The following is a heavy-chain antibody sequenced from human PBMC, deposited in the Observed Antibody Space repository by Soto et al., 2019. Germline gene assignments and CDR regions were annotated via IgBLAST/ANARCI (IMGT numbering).Heavy chain of an antibody. D-gene: IGHD2-15*01. CDR3: ERGCGSSSCPYYLDV. V-gene: IGHV3-7*01. J-gene: IGHJ6*03. CDR2: IRQDGSEK. CDR1: RFTFSTYW. Sequence: PGGSLRLSCAASRFTFSTYWMSWVRQAPGKGLEWVATIRQDGSEKHYVDSAKGRFTISRDNAENSLYLQMNSLRAEDTAVYYCERGCGSSSCPYYLDVWGKGTTVTVSS.